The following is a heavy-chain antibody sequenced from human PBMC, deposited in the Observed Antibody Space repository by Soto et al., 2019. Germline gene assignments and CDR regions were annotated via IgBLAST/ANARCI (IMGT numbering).Heavy chain of an antibody. CDR3: AKAVTGTTRWDAFDI. CDR2: ISGSGGST. J-gene: IGHJ3*02. V-gene: IGHV3-23*01. CDR1: GFTFSSYA. D-gene: IGHD1-7*01. Sequence: PGGSLRLSCAASGFTFSSYAMSWVRQAPGKGLEWVSAISGSGGSTYYADSVKGRFTISRDNSKNTLYLQMNSLRAEDMAVYYCAKAVTGTTRWDAFDIWGQGTMVTVSS.